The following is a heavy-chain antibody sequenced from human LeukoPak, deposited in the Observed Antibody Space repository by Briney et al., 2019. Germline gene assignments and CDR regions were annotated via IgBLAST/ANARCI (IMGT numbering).Heavy chain of an antibody. CDR3: AGCGFTRGTTRPFDY. CDR1: GGTFSSYA. CDR2: IIPIFGTA. J-gene: IGHJ4*02. Sequence: SVKVSCKASGGTFSSYAISWVRQAPGQGLEWMGGIIPIFGTANYAQKFQGRVTITADESTSTAYMELSSLRSEDTAVYYCAGCGFTRGTTRPFDYWGQGTLVTVSS. V-gene: IGHV1-69*01. D-gene: IGHD1-7*01.